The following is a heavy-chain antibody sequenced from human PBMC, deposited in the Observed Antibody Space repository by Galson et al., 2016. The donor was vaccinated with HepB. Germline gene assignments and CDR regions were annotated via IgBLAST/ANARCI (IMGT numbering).Heavy chain of an antibody. Sequence: TLSLTCTVSGGSVSSGGYYWSWIRQHPGKGLEWIGYIYGSGNTSYNPSLNSRFTISQDTSKNQFSLNVSSVTAADTAVYYCARGGTTKNGFDFWGQGTMVTVSS. J-gene: IGHJ3*01. V-gene: IGHV4-31*03. CDR3: ARGGTTKNGFDF. CDR1: GGSVSSGGYY. CDR2: IYGSGNT. D-gene: IGHD4-11*01.